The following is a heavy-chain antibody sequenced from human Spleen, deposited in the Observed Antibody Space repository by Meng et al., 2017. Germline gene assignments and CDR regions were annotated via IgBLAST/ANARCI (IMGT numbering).Heavy chain of an antibody. V-gene: IGHV4-31*03. J-gene: IGHJ5*02. CDR3: ARDERDWFDP. CDR2: IYYSGST. Sequence: QVQLQRWGPGLVKPSPTLSLTCTVSGGSISSGGYYWSWIRQHPGKGLEWIGYIYYSGSTYYNPSLKSRVTISVDTSKNQFSLKLSSVTAADTAVYYCARDERDWFDPWGQGTLVTVSS. D-gene: IGHD1-1*01. CDR1: GGSISSGGYY.